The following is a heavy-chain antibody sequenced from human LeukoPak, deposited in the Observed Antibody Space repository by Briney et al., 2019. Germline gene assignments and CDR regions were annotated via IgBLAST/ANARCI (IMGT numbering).Heavy chain of an antibody. CDR2: IYYSGST. CDR3: ATDGREGGSSWYLDFQH. D-gene: IGHD6-13*01. J-gene: IGHJ1*01. V-gene: IGHV4-59*01. Sequence: PSETLSLTCTVSGGSISSYYWSWIRQPPGKGLEWIAYIYYSGSTNYNPSLKSRVTISVDTSKNQFSLKLSSVTAADTAVYYCATDGREGGSSWYLDFQHWGQGTLVTVSS. CDR1: GGSISSYY.